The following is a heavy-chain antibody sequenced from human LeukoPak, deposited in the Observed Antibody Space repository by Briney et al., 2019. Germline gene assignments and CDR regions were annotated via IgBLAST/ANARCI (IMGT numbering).Heavy chain of an antibody. CDR1: GFTVSSNY. V-gene: IGHV3-53*05. D-gene: IGHD4-23*01. CDR2: IYSGGST. J-gene: IGHJ6*03. Sequence: GGSLRLSCAASGFTVSSNYMSWVRQAPGKGLEWVSVIYSGGSTYYADSVKGRFTISRDSSKNTLYLQMISLRAEDTAVYYCAKGSGNPRIYYMDVWGKGTTVTISS. CDR3: AKGSGNPRIYYMDV.